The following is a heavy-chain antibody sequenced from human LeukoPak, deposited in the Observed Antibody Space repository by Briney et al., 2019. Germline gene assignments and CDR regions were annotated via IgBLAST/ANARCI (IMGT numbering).Heavy chain of an antibody. Sequence: SETLSFTCAVYGGSFSGYYWSWIRQPPGKGLEWIGEINHSGSTNYNPSLKSRVTISVDTSKKQFSLKLSSVTAADTAVYYCARAAAPRGAFDIWGQGTMVTVSS. D-gene: IGHD6-25*01. CDR1: GGSFSGYY. CDR3: ARAAAPRGAFDI. V-gene: IGHV4-34*01. CDR2: INHSGST. J-gene: IGHJ3*02.